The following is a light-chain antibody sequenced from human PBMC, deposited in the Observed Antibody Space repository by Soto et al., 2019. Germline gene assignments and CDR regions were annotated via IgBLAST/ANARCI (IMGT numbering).Light chain of an antibody. V-gene: IGKV1-9*01. CDR1: QGISSY. CDR3: QQYNNWPPIT. Sequence: IHLTQSPSFLSASVGDRVTITCRATQGISSYLAWYQQKPGKAPNLLIYAASSLQSGVPSRFSGSGSGTEFTLTISSLQSEDFAVYYCQQYNNWPPITFGQGTRLEIK. CDR2: AAS. J-gene: IGKJ5*01.